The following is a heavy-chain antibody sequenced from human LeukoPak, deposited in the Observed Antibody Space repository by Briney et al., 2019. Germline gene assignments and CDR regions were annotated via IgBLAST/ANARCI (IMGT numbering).Heavy chain of an antibody. CDR3: AKMLVGAPRIFEY. CDR1: GFTFSDYA. Sequence: GGSLRLSCSASGFTFSDYAMSWVRQAPGKGLEWVSIISGHSGSTYYADSVKGRFTISRDNSKNTLYVELNSLRVEDTAIYCCAKMLVGAPRIFEYWGQGTLVTVSS. J-gene: IGHJ4*02. D-gene: IGHD2-8*02. CDR2: ISGHSGST. V-gene: IGHV3-23*01.